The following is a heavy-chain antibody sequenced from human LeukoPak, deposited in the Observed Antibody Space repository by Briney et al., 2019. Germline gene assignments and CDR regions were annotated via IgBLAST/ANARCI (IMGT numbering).Heavy chain of an antibody. J-gene: IGHJ5*02. V-gene: IGHV4-61*02. CDR3: ARDYVGPSARNWFDP. CDR1: GGSISSGSYY. Sequence: KPSETLSLTCTVSGGSISSGSYYWSWIRQPAGKGLEWIGRIYTSGSTNYNPSLKSRVTISVDTSKNQFSLKLSSVTAADTAVYYCARDYVGPSARNWFDPWGQGTLVTVSS. D-gene: IGHD6-6*01. CDR2: IYTSGST.